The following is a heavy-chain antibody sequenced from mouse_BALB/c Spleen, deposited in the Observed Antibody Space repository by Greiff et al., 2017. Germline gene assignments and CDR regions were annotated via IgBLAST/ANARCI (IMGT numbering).Heavy chain of an antibody. V-gene: IGHV5-4*02. D-gene: IGHD4-1*01. J-gene: IGHJ3*01. CDR2: ISDGGSYT. CDR3: ARDFAGTAWFAY. Sequence: EVKLMESGGGLVKPGGSLKLSCAASGFTFSDYYMYWVRQTPEKRLEWVATISDGGSYTYYPDSVKGRFTISRDNAKNNLYLQMSSLKSEDTAMYYCARDFAGTAWFAYWGQGTLVTVSA. CDR1: GFTFSDYY.